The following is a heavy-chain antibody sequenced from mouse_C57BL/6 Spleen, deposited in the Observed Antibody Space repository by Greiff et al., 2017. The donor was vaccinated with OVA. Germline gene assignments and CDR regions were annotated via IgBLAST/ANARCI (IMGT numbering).Heavy chain of an antibody. CDR2: ISYDGSN. J-gene: IGHJ3*01. D-gene: IGHD4-1*01. CDR3: ARDQGITGTWFAY. V-gene: IGHV3-6*01. Sequence: EVQLQESEPGLVKPSQSLSLTCSVTGYSITSGYYWNWIRQFPGNKLEWMGYISYDGSNNYNPSLQNRISITRDTSKNQFFLKLNSVTTEDTATYYCARDQGITGTWFAYWGQGTLVTVSA. CDR1: GYSITSGYY.